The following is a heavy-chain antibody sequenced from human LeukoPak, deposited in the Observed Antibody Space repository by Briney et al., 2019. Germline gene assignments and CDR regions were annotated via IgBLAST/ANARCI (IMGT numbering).Heavy chain of an antibody. CDR3: ARAHYYDSLGLDY. CDR1: GFIFDDYT. V-gene: IGHV3-74*01. J-gene: IGHJ4*02. CDR2: INSDGSST. Sequence: PGGSLRLSCAASGFIFDDYTMHWVRQAPGKGLVWVSRINSDGSSTSYADSVKGRFTISRDNAKNTLYLQMNSLRAEDTAVYYCARAHYYDSLGLDYWGQGTLVTVSS. D-gene: IGHD3-22*01.